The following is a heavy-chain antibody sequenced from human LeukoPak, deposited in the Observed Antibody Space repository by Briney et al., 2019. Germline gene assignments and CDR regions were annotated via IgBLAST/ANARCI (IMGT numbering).Heavy chain of an antibody. V-gene: IGHV3-48*03. J-gene: IGHJ4*02. CDR2: ITSSGTST. Sequence: GGSLRLSCATSGFTFSSYEMNWVRQAPGKGLEWISYITSSGTSTYYADSVKGRFTISRDNGKTALCLQMNSLRAEDTAVYYCVVHSVTSCYWGQGTLVTVSS. D-gene: IGHD5/OR15-5a*01. CDR3: VVHSVTSCY. CDR1: GFTFSSYE.